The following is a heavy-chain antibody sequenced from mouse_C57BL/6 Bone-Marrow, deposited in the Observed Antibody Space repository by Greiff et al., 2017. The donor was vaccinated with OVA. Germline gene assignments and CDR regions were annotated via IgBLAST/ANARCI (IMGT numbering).Heavy chain of an antibody. CDR1: GYAFSSSW. CDR2: IYPGDGDT. Sequence: QVQLQQSGPELVKPGASVKISCKASGYAFSSSWMNWVKQRPGKGLEWIGRIYPGDGDTNYNGKFKGKATLTADKSSSTAYMQLSSLTSEDSAVYFCARGPNWDRSYWGQGTLVTVSA. V-gene: IGHV1-82*01. CDR3: ARGPNWDRSY. J-gene: IGHJ3*01. D-gene: IGHD4-1*01.